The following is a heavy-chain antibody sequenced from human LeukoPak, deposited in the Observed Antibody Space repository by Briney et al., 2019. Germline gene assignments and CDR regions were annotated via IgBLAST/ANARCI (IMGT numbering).Heavy chain of an antibody. V-gene: IGHV4-30-2*01. D-gene: IGHD6-19*01. Sequence: KSSETLSLTCAVSGGSISSGGYSWSWIRQPPGKGLGWIGYHSGSTYFNPSLKSRVTISVDRSKNQFSLKLSSVTAADTAVYYCAGSQWLVRAIDYWGQGTLVTVSS. J-gene: IGHJ4*02. CDR3: AGSQWLVRAIDY. CDR2: HSGST. CDR1: GGSISSGGYS.